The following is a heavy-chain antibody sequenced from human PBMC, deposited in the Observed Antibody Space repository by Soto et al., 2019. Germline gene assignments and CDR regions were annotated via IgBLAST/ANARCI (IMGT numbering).Heavy chain of an antibody. V-gene: IGHV6-1*01. CDR2: TYYRSKWYN. Sequence: SQTLSLTCAISGDSVSSNSAAWNWIRQSPSRGLEWLGRTYYRSKWYNDYAVSVKSRITINPDTSKNQFSLQLNSVTPEDTAVYYCARVGAWGGRASSSQISPMDVWGQGTTVTVSS. J-gene: IGHJ6*02. CDR1: GDSVSSNSAA. D-gene: IGHD6-13*01. CDR3: ARVGAWGGRASSSQISPMDV.